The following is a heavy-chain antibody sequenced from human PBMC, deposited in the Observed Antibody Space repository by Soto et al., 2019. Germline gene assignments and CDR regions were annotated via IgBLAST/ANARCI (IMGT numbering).Heavy chain of an antibody. CDR1: GGTFSSYA. V-gene: IGHV1-69*13. CDR3: ARVWVVTTSKYDYYYGMDV. CDR2: IIPIFGTA. J-gene: IGHJ6*02. Sequence: SVKVSCKASGGTFSSYAISWVRQAPGQGLEWMGGIIPIFGTANYAQKFQGRVTITADESTSTAYMELSSLRSEDTAVYYCARVWVVTTSKYDYYYGMDVWGQGTTVIVSS. D-gene: IGHD1-1*01.